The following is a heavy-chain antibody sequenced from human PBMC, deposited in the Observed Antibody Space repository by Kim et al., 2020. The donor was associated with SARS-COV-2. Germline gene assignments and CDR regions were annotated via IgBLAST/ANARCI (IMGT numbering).Heavy chain of an antibody. J-gene: IGHJ3*02. D-gene: IGHD3-22*01. CDR2: ISYDGSNK. CDR3: ARDGPYLKNYDSSGYYSDAFEI. CDR1: GFTFSSYA. Sequence: GGSLRLSCAASGFTFSSYAMHWVRQAPGKGLEWVAVISYDGSNKYYADSVKGRFTISRDNSKNTLYLQMNSLRAEDTAVYYCARDGPYLKNYDSSGYYSDAFEIWGQGTMVTVSS. V-gene: IGHV3-30-3*01.